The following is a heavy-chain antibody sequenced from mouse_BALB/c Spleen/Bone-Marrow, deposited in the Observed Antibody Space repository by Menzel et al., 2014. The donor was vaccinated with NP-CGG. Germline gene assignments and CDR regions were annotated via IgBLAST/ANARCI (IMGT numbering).Heavy chain of an antibody. Sequence: QVQLQQPGAELVKPGAPVKLSRKASGYTFTSYWMNWVKQRPGRGLEWIGRIDPSDSETHYNQKFKDKATLTVDKSSSTAYIQLSSLTSEDSAVYYCARSHGYYPYWYFDVWGAGTTVTVSS. J-gene: IGHJ1*01. CDR3: ARSHGYYPYWYFDV. D-gene: IGHD2-3*01. CDR1: GYTFTSYW. V-gene: IGHV1-69*02. CDR2: IDPSDSET.